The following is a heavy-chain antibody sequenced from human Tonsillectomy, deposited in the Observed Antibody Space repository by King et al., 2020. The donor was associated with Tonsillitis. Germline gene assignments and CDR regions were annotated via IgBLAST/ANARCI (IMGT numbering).Heavy chain of an antibody. V-gene: IGHV3-20*04. CDR2: INWNGGST. D-gene: IGHD6-19*01. CDR1: GFSFDDYA. CDR3: PRAGQWLPTTHDLDY. Sequence: VQLVESGGGVVRPGGSLRLSCAASGFSFDDYAMSWVRQAPGKGLEWVSGINWNGGSTGYADSVKGRFTISRDNAKNSLYLQMNSLRAEDTALYYCPRAGQWLPTTHDLDYWGQGTLVTVSS. J-gene: IGHJ4*02.